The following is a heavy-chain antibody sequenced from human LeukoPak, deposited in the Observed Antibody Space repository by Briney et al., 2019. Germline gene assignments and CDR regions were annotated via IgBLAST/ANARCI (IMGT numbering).Heavy chain of an antibody. D-gene: IGHD6-13*01. CDR1: GFTFSSYE. J-gene: IGHJ4*02. CDR2: ISGSGSTI. Sequence: GGSLRLSCAASGFTFSSYEMNWVRQAPGKGLEWVSYISGSGSTIYYVDSMKGRLTISRDNAKNSLYLQMNRLRAEDTAVYYCARRQHFDYWGQGTLVTVSS. CDR3: ARRQHFDY. V-gene: IGHV3-48*03.